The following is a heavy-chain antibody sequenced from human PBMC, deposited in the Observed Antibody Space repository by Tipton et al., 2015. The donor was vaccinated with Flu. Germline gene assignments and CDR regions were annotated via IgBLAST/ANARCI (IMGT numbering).Heavy chain of an antibody. J-gene: IGHJ6*02. CDR1: GYSISSGYY. V-gene: IGHV4-38-2*02. D-gene: IGHD1-1*01. Sequence: GLVKPSETLSLTCTVSGYSISSGYYWGWIRQPPGKGLEWIGSIYYSGTTYYNPYLKSRVTISVDSSRNEFSLTLASLTVADTAVYYCARDLWNDRRAYYYYGVEVWGQGP. CDR2: IYYSGTT. CDR3: ARDLWNDRRAYYYYGVEV.